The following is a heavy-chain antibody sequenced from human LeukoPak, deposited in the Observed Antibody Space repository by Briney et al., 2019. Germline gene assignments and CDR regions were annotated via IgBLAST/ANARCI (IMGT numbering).Heavy chain of an antibody. V-gene: IGHV4-31*03. J-gene: IGHJ4*02. CDR1: GGSISSGDYF. CDR3: ARTVVVAQFDS. D-gene: IGHD2-15*01. Sequence: SETLSLTCTVSGGSISSGDYFWTWIRQHPGKGLEWIGYIYRSGSTYYNPSLKSRVTISIDTSKNQFSLKMSSMTAADTAMYYCARTVVVAQFDSWGQGTLVTVSS. CDR2: IYRSGST.